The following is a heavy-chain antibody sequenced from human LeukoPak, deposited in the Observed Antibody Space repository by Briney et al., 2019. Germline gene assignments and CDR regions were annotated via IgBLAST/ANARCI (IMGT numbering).Heavy chain of an antibody. CDR3: ASSPPPYYYDSSGYYQYFDY. CDR2: IKQDGSEK. D-gene: IGHD3-22*01. Sequence: SGGSLRLSCAASGFTFSSYWMSWVRQAPGKGLEWVANIKQDGSEKYYVDSVKGRFTISRDNAKNSLYLQMNSLRAEDTAVYYCASSPPPYYYDSSGYYQYFDYWGQGTLVTVSS. V-gene: IGHV3-7*01. CDR1: GFTFSSYW. J-gene: IGHJ4*02.